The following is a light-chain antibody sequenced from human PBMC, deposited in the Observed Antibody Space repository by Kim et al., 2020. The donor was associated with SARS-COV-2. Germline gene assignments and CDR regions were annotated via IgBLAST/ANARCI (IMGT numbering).Light chain of an antibody. V-gene: IGLV2-14*01. CDR3: SSYTGSSTLV. J-gene: IGLJ1*01. CDR1: SSGVGVLNF. Sequence: GQPLPISCPGTSSGVGVLNFVSWYQQHTGKAHKLMIYEVSNRPSGISNRCSGSKSGNTASLTISGLQAEDEADYYCSSYTGSSTLVFGTGTKVTV. CDR2: EVS.